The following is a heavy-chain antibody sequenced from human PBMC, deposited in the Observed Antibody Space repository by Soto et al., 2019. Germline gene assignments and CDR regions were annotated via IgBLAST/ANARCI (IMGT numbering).Heavy chain of an antibody. Sequence: PSETLSLTCAVYGGSFRDYDWSWVRQPPGKGLKWIGEINHNGGTNYNPSLKSRVTTSVDTSKNQFSLKLSSVTAADTAVYYCARGTITFGGVRTFDYWGQGTLVTVSS. CDR3: ARGTITFGGVRTFDY. V-gene: IGHV4-34*01. CDR2: INHNGGT. D-gene: IGHD3-16*01. CDR1: GGSFRDYD. J-gene: IGHJ4*02.